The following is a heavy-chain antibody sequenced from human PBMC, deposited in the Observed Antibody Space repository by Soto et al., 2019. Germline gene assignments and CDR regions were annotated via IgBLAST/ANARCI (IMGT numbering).Heavy chain of an antibody. D-gene: IGHD3-22*01. CDR3: AGGASKSYGISHYNDTSGYPIDS. Sequence: GASVKVSCKASGYTFTSYAMHWVRQAPGQRLEWMGWINAGNGNTKYSQKFQGRVTITRDTSASTAYMELSSLRSEDTAVYYCAGGASKSYGISHYNDTSGYPIDSWGEGPLVTSPQ. CDR1: GYTFTSYA. CDR2: INAGNGNT. J-gene: IGHJ4*02. V-gene: IGHV1-3*01.